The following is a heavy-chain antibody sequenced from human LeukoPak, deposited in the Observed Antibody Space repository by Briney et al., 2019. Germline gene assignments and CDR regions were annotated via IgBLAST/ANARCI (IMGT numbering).Heavy chain of an antibody. CDR1: GFTFSSYE. D-gene: IGHD1-26*01. CDR3: ARTGDSGSYFGY. V-gene: IGHV3-21*05. CDR2: ISSSSSYI. J-gene: IGHJ4*02. Sequence: GSLRLSCAASGFTFSSYEMNWVRQAPGKGLEWVSYISSSSSYIYYADSMKGRFTISRDNAKNSLYLQMNSLRAEDTAVYYCARTGDSGSYFGYWGQGTLVTVSS.